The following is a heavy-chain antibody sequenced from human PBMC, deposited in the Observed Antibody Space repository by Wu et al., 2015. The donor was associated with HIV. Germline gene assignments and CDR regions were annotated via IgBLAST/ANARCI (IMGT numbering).Heavy chain of an antibody. V-gene: IGHV1-2*02. Sequence: QVQLVQSGAEVKKPGASVMVSCKASGYTFTDYYMYWVRQAPGQGLEWMGWINPNRGGTKYAQKFQGRVTMTRDTAVSTAYMELNSLRSDDTAVYYCARLQSLSGFYSNADYWGQGT. CDR1: GYTFTDYY. J-gene: IGHJ4*02. D-gene: IGHD3-22*01. CDR2: INPNRGGT. CDR3: ARLQSLSGFYSNADY.